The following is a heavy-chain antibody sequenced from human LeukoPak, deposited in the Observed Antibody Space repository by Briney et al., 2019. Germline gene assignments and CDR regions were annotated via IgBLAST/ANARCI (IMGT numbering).Heavy chain of an antibody. V-gene: IGHV4-59*01. Sequence: SETLSLTCTVSGGSISNYYWSWIRQPPGKGLEWIGYIYYSGSTNYNPSLKSRVTISVDTSKNQFSLKLSSVTAADTAVYYCARGPMVRGKAFDYWGQGTLVTVSS. J-gene: IGHJ4*02. CDR2: IYYSGST. CDR3: ARGPMVRGKAFDY. CDR1: GGSISNYY. D-gene: IGHD3-10*01.